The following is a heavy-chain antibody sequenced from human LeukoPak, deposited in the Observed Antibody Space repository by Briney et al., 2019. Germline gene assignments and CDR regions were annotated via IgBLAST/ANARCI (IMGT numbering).Heavy chain of an antibody. Sequence: GGSLRLSCAASGFTFSSYWMHWVRQVPGKGLVWVSRINEDGSATSNADSVKGRFTISRDNAKNALYLQMNSLRAEDMAVYYCVRDMFGGRDYWGQGTLVTVSS. CDR3: VRDMFGGRDY. V-gene: IGHV3-74*01. D-gene: IGHD3-10*02. CDR1: GFTFSSYW. CDR2: INEDGSAT. J-gene: IGHJ4*02.